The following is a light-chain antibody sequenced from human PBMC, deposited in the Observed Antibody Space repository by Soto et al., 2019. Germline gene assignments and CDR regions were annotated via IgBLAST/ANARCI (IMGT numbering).Light chain of an antibody. Sequence: DIQMTQSPSSLSASVGDRVTITCRASQGISNSLAWYQQKPGEVPKLLIYGASTLQSGAPSRFSGSGSGTGFTLTISSLQPEDVATYYCQSYDSALVTFGQGTKVEIK. V-gene: IGKV1-27*01. CDR1: QGISNS. CDR3: QSYDSALVT. J-gene: IGKJ1*01. CDR2: GAS.